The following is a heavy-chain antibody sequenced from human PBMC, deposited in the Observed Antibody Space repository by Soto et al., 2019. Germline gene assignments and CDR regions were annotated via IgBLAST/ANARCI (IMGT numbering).Heavy chain of an antibody. CDR2: ISAYNGNT. Sequence: ASVKVSCKASGYTFTSYGISWVRQAPGQGLEWMGWISAYNGNTNHAQKLQGRVTMTTDTSTSTAYMELRSLRSDDTAVYYCAREIFGVVTGYYGMDVWGQGTTVTVSS. D-gene: IGHD3-3*01. CDR1: GYTFTSYG. V-gene: IGHV1-18*01. J-gene: IGHJ6*02. CDR3: AREIFGVVTGYYGMDV.